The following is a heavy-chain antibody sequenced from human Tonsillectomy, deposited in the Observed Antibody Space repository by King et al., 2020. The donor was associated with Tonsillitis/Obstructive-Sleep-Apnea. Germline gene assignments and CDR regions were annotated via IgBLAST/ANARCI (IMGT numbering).Heavy chain of an antibody. Sequence: QLVQSGAEVKKPGSSVKVSCKASGGTFSSYAISWVRQAPGQGLEWMGGIIPIFGTANYAQKFQGRVTITADESTRTHYMELISLRSEDTAVYYCARNYDFWSGYYKRYYYYMDVWGKGTTVTVSS. CDR2: IIPIFGTA. J-gene: IGHJ6*03. CDR3: ARNYDFWSGYYKRYYYYMDV. V-gene: IGHV1-69*01. D-gene: IGHD3-3*01. CDR1: GGTFSSYA.